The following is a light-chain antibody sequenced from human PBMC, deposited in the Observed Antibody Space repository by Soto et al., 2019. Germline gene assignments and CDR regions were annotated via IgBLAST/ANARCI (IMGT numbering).Light chain of an antibody. CDR3: SSYTKTTTAYV. Sequence: QSVLTQPASVSGSPGQSITISCTGSSTDIGFYDFVSWYQQQPGKAPRLVIYEVSGRPSGISVRFSGSKSGNTASLTISGLQADDEGDYYCSSYTKTTTAYVFGTGTKLPVL. CDR2: EVS. CDR1: STDIGFYDF. J-gene: IGLJ1*01. V-gene: IGLV2-14*01.